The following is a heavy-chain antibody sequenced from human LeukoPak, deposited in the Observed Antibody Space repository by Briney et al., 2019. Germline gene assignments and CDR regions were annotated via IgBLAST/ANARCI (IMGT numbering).Heavy chain of an antibody. CDR2: VDPEDGET. CDR1: GYTFTDYY. Sequence: GASVKVSCKASGYTFTDYYMHWVQQAPGKGLEWMGRVDPEDGETIYAEKFQGRVTITADTSTDTAYMELSSLRSEDTAVYYCARGVYSNYLSAFDVWGQGTMVTVSS. CDR3: ARGVYSNYLSAFDV. V-gene: IGHV1-69-2*01. J-gene: IGHJ3*01. D-gene: IGHD4-11*01.